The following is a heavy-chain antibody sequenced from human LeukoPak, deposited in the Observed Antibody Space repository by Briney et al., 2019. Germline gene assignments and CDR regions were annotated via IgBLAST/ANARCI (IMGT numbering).Heavy chain of an antibody. CDR1: GYTFTSYD. CDR2: INPNSGGT. Sequence: ASVKVSCKASGYTFTSYDINWVQQAPGQGLEWMGWINPNSGGTKYAQKFQGRVTMTRDTSISTAYMELSRLRSDDTAVYYCVGDYWNYGGYFDYWGQGTLVTISS. V-gene: IGHV1-2*02. D-gene: IGHD1-7*01. J-gene: IGHJ4*02. CDR3: VGDYWNYGGYFDY.